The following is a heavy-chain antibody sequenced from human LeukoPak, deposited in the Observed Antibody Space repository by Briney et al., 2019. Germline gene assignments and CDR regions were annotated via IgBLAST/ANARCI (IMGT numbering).Heavy chain of an antibody. V-gene: IGHV1-69*13. J-gene: IGHJ6*02. CDR3: ARGGRYCSSTSCYVSNGMDV. Sequence: ASVKVSCKASGGPFNSYGLSWVRQAPGQGLEWMGGIIPIFGTANYAQKFQGRVTITADESTSTAYMELSSLRSEDTAVYYCARGGRYCSSTSCYVSNGMDVWGQGTTVTVSS. CDR1: GGPFNSYG. D-gene: IGHD2-2*01. CDR2: IIPIFGTA.